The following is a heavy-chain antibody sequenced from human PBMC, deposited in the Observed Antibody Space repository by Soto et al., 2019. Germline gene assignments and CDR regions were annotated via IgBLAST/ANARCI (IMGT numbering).Heavy chain of an antibody. Sequence: SETLSLTCAVSGCSISSGGYSWSWIRQPPGKGLEWIGYIYHSGSTYYNPSLKSRVTISVDRSKNQFSLKLSSVTAADTAVYYCARVVDYYYGMDVWGQGTTVTVSS. CDR3: ARVVDYYYGMDV. CDR2: IYHSGST. J-gene: IGHJ6*02. CDR1: GCSISSGGYS. V-gene: IGHV4-30-2*01.